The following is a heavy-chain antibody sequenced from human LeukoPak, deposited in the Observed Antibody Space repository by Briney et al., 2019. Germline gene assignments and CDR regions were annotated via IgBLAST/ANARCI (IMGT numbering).Heavy chain of an antibody. J-gene: IGHJ4*02. CDR2: IWYDGSNK. CDR1: GFTFSSYG. V-gene: IGHV3-33*01. CDR3: ARDCSDSSSDYYPLGY. D-gene: IGHD3-22*01. Sequence: GGSLRLSCAASGFTFSSYGMHWVRQAPGKGLEWVAVIWYDGSNKYYADSVKGRFTISRDNSKNTLYLQMNSLRAEDTAVYYCARDCSDSSSDYYPLGYWGQGPWSPSPQ.